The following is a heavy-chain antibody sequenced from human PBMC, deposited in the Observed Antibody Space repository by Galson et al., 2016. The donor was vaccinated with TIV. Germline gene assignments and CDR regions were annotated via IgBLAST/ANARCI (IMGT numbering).Heavy chain of an antibody. CDR3: TTSLPLELRDELYYSGMGV. D-gene: IGHD3-3*01. J-gene: IGHJ6*02. CDR2: FDPEDGET. CDR1: GKPLSELS. V-gene: IGHV1-24*01. Sequence: SVKVSCKVSGKPLSELSMHWVRQAPGKGLEWMGGFDPEDGETISAQKFQGRVTMAEDTSTDTAYMELSSLTSEDTAVYYCTTSLPLELRDELYYSGMGVWGQGTTITVSS.